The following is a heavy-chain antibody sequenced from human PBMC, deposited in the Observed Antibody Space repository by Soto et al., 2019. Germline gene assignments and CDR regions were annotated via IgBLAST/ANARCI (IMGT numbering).Heavy chain of an antibody. CDR1: GFTFSSSG. V-gene: IGHV3-30*18. J-gene: IGHJ6*03. Sequence: QVQLVESGGGVVKPGRSLRLACAASGFTFSSSGMHWVRQAPGKGLEWVAVISYDGSNKYYADSVKGRFTISRDNSKNTLYLQMNSLRAEDTAVYYCAKGYLVPAAIYYYYYYMDVWGKGTTVTVSS. CDR2: ISYDGSNK. D-gene: IGHD2-2*01. CDR3: AKGYLVPAAIYYYYYYMDV.